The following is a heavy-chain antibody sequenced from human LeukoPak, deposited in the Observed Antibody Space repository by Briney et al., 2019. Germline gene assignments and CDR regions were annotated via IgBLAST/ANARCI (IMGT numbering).Heavy chain of an antibody. Sequence: SGPTLVKPTQTLTLTCTFSGFSLSTSGVGVGWIRQHPGKALEWLALIYWDDDKRYSPSLKSRLTITKDTSKNQVVLTMTNMDPVDTATYYCAHRGRYSSSWTFDYWGQGTLVTVSS. CDR2: IYWDDDK. D-gene: IGHD6-13*01. CDR1: GFSLSTSGVG. V-gene: IGHV2-5*02. J-gene: IGHJ4*02. CDR3: AHRGRYSSSWTFDY.